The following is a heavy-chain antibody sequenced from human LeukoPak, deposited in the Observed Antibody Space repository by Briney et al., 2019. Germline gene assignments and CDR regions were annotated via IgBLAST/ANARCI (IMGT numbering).Heavy chain of an antibody. D-gene: IGHD2-2*03. CDR2: ISGSGGST. CDR1: GFTFSSYA. Sequence: QPGGSLRLSCAASGFTFSSYAMSWVRQAPGKGLEWVSAISGSGGSTYYADSVKGRFTISRDNSEDTLDLQMDSLRAEDTAIYYCAKAIHYLDRWDAFDVWGRGTMVIVSS. J-gene: IGHJ3*01. CDR3: AKAIHYLDRWDAFDV. V-gene: IGHV3-23*01.